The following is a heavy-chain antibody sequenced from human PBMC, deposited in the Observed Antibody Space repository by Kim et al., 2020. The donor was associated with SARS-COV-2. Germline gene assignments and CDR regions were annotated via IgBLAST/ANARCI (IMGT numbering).Heavy chain of an antibody. V-gene: IGHV4-31*02. Sequence: PTLKSRVTISVDTSKTQFSLKLSSVTAADTAVYYCAREGIGYCSSTSCYDYWGQGTLVTVSS. J-gene: IGHJ4*02. D-gene: IGHD2-2*01. CDR3: AREGIGYCSSTSCYDY.